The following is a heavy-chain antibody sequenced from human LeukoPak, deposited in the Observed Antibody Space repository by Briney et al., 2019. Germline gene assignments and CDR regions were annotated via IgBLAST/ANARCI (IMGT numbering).Heavy chain of an antibody. CDR1: GFTFSSYG. J-gene: IGHJ4*02. CDR2: IRYDGSNK. D-gene: IGHD3-22*01. Sequence: PGGSLRLSCAASGFTFSSYGMHWVRQAPGKGLEWVAFIRYDGSNKYYADSVKGRFTISRDNSKNTLYLQMNSLRAEDTAVYYCAKAETKYYYDSSGYSLDYWGQGTLVTVSS. CDR3: AKAETKYYYDSSGYSLDY. V-gene: IGHV3-30*02.